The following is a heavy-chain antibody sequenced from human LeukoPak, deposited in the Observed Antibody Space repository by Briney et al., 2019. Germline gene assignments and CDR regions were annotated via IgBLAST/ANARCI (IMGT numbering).Heavy chain of an antibody. Sequence: GGSLRLSCAASGFTFDDYAMHWVRQAPGKGLEWVSGISWNSGSIGYADSVKGRFTISRDNSKNTLYLQMNSLRAEDTALYYCVRDFEWSFDTWAQGTLVTVSS. CDR2: ISWNSGSI. CDR3: VRDFEWSFDT. V-gene: IGHV3-9*01. CDR1: GFTFDDYA. D-gene: IGHD3-9*01. J-gene: IGHJ4*02.